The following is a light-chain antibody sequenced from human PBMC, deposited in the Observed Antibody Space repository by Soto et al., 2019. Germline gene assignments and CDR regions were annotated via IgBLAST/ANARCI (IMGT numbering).Light chain of an antibody. CDR2: KAS. V-gene: IGKV1-5*03. CDR1: QSIGSW. J-gene: IGKJ4*01. Sequence: DIQMIQSPSTLSACVGDRVTVTCRAGQSIGSWLAWYQQKPGKAPNLLIFKASILQSGVPSRFSGSGSGTEFTLTITSLQPDDSATYFGQQYVTFPLTFGGGTKV. CDR3: QQYVTFPLT.